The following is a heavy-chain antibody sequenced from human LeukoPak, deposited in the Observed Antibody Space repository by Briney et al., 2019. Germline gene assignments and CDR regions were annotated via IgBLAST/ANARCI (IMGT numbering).Heavy chain of an antibody. CDR3: ARDGRFPPEVLPRYFDY. J-gene: IGHJ4*02. CDR2: IYHSGST. D-gene: IGHD1-26*01. CDR1: GGSISSSNW. Sequence: SETLSLTCAVSGGSISSSNWWSWVRQPPGKGLEWIGEIYHSGSTNYNPSLKSRVTISVDKSKNQFSLKLSSVTAADTAVYYCARDGRFPPEVLPRYFDYWGQGTLVTVSS. V-gene: IGHV4-4*02.